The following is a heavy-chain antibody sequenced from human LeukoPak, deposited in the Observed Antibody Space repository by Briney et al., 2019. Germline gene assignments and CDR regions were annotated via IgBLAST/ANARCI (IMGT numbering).Heavy chain of an antibody. CDR1: GGSISSSNW. V-gene: IGHV4-4*02. Sequence: PSETLSLTCAVSGGSISSSNWWSWVRQPPGKGLEWIGEIYHSGSTNFNPSLKSRVTISVDKSKNQFSLKLSSVTAADTAVYYCARAPVDYGDLYYFDYWGQGTLVTVSS. CDR3: ARAPVDYGDLYYFDY. CDR2: IYHSGST. J-gene: IGHJ4*02. D-gene: IGHD4-17*01.